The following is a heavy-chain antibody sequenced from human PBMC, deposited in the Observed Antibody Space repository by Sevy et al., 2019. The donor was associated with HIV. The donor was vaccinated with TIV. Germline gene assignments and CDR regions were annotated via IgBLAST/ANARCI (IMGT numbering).Heavy chain of an antibody. CDR1: GFTFSSYS. D-gene: IGHD3-3*01. CDR2: ISSSSNYI. V-gene: IGHV3-21*01. Sequence: GGSLRLSCAASGFTFSSYSMNWVRQAPGKGLEWVSSISSSSNYIYYADSVKGRFTISRHNAKNSLYLQMNSLRAEDTAVYYCARGEVNYDSLIPIRTEGGYYYGMDVWGQGTTVTVSS. CDR3: ARGEVNYDSLIPIRTEGGYYYGMDV. J-gene: IGHJ6*02.